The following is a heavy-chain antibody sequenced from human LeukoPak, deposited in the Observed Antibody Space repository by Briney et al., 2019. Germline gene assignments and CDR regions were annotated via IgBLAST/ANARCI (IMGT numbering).Heavy chain of an antibody. J-gene: IGHJ4*02. V-gene: IGHV1-8*01. Sequence: ASVKVSCKASGYTFTSYDINWVRQATGQGLEWMGWMNPNSGNTGYAQKFQDRVTMTRNTSISTAYMELSSLRSEDTAVYYCARGPYYDILTGYYSGDYWGQGTLVTVSS. CDR1: GYTFTSYD. CDR2: MNPNSGNT. CDR3: ARGPYYDILTGYYSGDY. D-gene: IGHD3-9*01.